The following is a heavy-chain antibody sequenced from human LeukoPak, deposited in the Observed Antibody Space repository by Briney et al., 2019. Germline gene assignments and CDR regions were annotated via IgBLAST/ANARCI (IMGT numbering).Heavy chain of an antibody. CDR1: GYSFTAYY. D-gene: IGHD3-9*01. CDR2: IIPIFGTA. CDR3: ARETTRLRYFDWLLHHDAFDI. Sequence: GASVKVSCKASGYSFTAYYMHWVRQAPGQGLEWMGGIIPIFGTANYAQKFQGRVTITADKSTSTAYMELRSLRSDDTAVYYCARETTRLRYFDWLLHHDAFDIWGQGTMVTVSS. J-gene: IGHJ3*02. V-gene: IGHV1-69*06.